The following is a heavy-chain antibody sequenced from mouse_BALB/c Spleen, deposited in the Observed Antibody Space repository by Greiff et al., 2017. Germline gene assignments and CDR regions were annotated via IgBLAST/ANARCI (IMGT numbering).Heavy chain of an antibody. V-gene: IGHV1-54*03. CDR3: ARRGDYEGY. Sequence: VQLQQSGAELVRPGTSVKVSCKASGYAFTNYLIEWVKQRPGQGLEWIGVINPGSGGTNYNEKFKGKATLTADKSSSTAYMQLSSLTSDDSAVYFCARRGDYEGYWGQGTTLTVSS. D-gene: IGHD2-4*01. CDR1: GYAFTNYL. J-gene: IGHJ2*01. CDR2: INPGSGGT.